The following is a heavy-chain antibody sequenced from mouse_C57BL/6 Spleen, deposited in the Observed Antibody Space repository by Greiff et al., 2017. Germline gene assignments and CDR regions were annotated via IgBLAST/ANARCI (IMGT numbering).Heavy chain of an antibody. CDR2: INPNYGTT. Sequence: EVKLMESGPELVKPGASVKISCKASGYSFTDYNMNWVKQSNGKSLEWIGVINPNYGTTSYNQKFKGKATLTVDQSSSTAYMQLNSLTSEDSAVYYCARSGGNYEDAMDYWGQGTSVTVSS. J-gene: IGHJ4*01. CDR1: GYSFTDYN. CDR3: ARSGGNYEDAMDY. D-gene: IGHD2-1*01. V-gene: IGHV1-39*01.